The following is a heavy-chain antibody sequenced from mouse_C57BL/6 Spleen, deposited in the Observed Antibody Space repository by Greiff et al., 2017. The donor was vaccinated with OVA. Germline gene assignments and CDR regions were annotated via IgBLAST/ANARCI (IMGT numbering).Heavy chain of an antibody. CDR3: ARPNWDDAMDY. D-gene: IGHD4-1*02. CDR2: ISSGSSTI. CDR1: GFTFSDYG. J-gene: IGHJ4*01. Sequence: EVKLVESGGGLVKPGGSLKLSCAASGFTFSDYGMHWVRQAPEKGLEWVVYISSGSSTIYYAATVKGRFTISRDNAKNTLFLQMTSLRSEDTAMYYCARPNWDDAMDYWGQGTSVTVSS. V-gene: IGHV5-17*01.